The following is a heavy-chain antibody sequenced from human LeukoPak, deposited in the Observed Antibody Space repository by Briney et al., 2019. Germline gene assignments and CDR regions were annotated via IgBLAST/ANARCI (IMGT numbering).Heavy chain of an antibody. CDR1: GGSISSYY. J-gene: IGHJ4*02. CDR3: ATDLATNYYDSSGYLY. CDR2: IYTSGST. D-gene: IGHD3-22*01. Sequence: SETLSLTCTVSGGSISSYYWSWIPQPARKGLEWIGRIYTSGSTNYNPSLKSRVTMSVDTSKNQFSLKLSSVTAADTAVYYCATDLATNYYDSSGYLYWGQGTLVTVSS. V-gene: IGHV4-4*07.